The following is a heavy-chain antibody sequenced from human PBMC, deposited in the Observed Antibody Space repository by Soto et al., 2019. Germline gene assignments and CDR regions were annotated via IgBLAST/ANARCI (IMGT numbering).Heavy chain of an antibody. V-gene: IGHV1-46*01. Sequence: AASVKVSCKTSGNTFSRFKMHWVRQAPGQGLEWMGIINPSGGTTTYAQKFQGRVTMTSDTSTSTVYMELFSLRSDDTAVYYCARDREDTLRFLEWTTKGDSKTNWLDPWGQGTQVTVSS. CDR2: INPSGGTT. J-gene: IGHJ5*02. CDR3: ARDREDTLRFLEWTTKGDSKTNWLDP. D-gene: IGHD3-3*01. CDR1: GNTFSRFK.